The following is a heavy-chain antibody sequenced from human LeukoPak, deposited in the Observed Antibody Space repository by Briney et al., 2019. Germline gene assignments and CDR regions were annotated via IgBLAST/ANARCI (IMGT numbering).Heavy chain of an antibody. V-gene: IGHV4-4*08. CDR3: VRGPGRGYDNEP. J-gene: IGHJ5*02. CDR1: GGSICNSY. Sequence: SETLSLTCAVSGGSICNSYCSWARQPPGKELEFIGYISTGGDNNYNPSLRSRATMSINPSNNQLSLTLTSVTTADTAVYFCVRGPGRGYDNEPWGQGSLVTVSS. CDR2: ISTGGDN. D-gene: IGHD3-9*01.